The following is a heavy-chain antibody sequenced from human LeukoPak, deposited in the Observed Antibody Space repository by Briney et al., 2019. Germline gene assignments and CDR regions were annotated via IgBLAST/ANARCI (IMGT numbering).Heavy chain of an antibody. D-gene: IGHD2-8*01. J-gene: IGHJ6*03. CDR2: INPNSGDP. V-gene: IGHV1-2*06. CDR1: GYTFTDSY. Sequence: ASVKVSCKTSGYTFTDSYIHWVRHAPGQGLEWMGRINPNSGDPNYPQKFQGRVTMTRDTSISTAYMEMSSLTSDDTAVYYCARSARHCNNGVCFTDYYIDPWGKGTTVIVSS. CDR3: ARSARHCNNGVCFTDYYIDP.